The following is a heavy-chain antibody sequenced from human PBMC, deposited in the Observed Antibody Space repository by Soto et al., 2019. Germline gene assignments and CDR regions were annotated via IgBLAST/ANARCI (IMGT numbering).Heavy chain of an antibody. CDR3: AGPPELTRIYYYSGMDV. V-gene: IGHV1-69*12. CDR2: IIPIFGTA. D-gene: IGHD1-7*01. Sequence: QVQLVQSGAEVTKPGSSVKVSCKASGGTFSSYAISWVRQAPGQGLEWMGGIIPIFGTANYAQKFQGRVTITADASTSTAYMELTSLRSEDTAVYSCAGPPELTRIYYYSGMDVWGQGTTVTVSS. CDR1: GGTFSSYA. J-gene: IGHJ6*02.